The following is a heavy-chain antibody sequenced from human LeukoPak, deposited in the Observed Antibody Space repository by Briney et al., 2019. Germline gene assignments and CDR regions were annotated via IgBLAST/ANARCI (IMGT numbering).Heavy chain of an antibody. Sequence: SETLSITCTVSGTSISSSHWSLIRQPPGKGLDCLGYISNTGSTTYNPSLKSRVTISLDTSKNQFSLELKSVTAADTAVYYCARRAAANWYFDLWGRGTLVTVSS. D-gene: IGHD6-25*01. CDR2: ISNTGST. V-gene: IGHV4-59*08. J-gene: IGHJ2*01. CDR3: ARRAAANWYFDL. CDR1: GTSISSSH.